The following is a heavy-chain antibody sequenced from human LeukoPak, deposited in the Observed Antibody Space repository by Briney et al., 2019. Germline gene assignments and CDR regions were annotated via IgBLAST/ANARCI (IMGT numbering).Heavy chain of an antibody. CDR3: VRGLEE. J-gene: IGHJ4*02. V-gene: IGHV3-74*01. D-gene: IGHD3-22*01. Sequence: PGGSLRVSCAASGFTFSTDWMHWVRQAPGKGLVWVSRLNSDGSSTTYADSVKGRFTISRDNAKNTLFLQMNSLRAEDTAVYYCVRGLEEWGQGTLVTVSS. CDR2: LNSDGSST. CDR1: GFTFSTDW.